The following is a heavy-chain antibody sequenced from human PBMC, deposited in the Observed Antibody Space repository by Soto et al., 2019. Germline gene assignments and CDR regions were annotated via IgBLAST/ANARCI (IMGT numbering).Heavy chain of an antibody. D-gene: IGHD3-10*01. CDR1: GGSISSGGYS. CDR3: ARAHYGSGSIGIYYFDY. J-gene: IGHJ4*02. V-gene: IGHV4-30-2*01. CDR2: IYHSGST. Sequence: SETLSLTCAVSGGSISSGGYSWSWIRQPPGKGLEWIGYIYHSGSTYYNPSLKSRVTISVDRSKNQFSLKLSSVTAADTAVYYCARAHYGSGSIGIYYFDYWGQGTLVTVSS.